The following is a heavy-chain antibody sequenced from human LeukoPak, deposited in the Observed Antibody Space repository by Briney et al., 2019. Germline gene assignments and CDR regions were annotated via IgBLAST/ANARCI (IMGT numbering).Heavy chain of an antibody. Sequence: KTSETLSLTCTVSGGSISSGSYYWSWIRQPAGKGLEWIGRIYTSGSTNYNPSLKSRVTISVDTSKNQFSLKLSSVTAADTAVYYCARDQFGGNRGLWFDPWGQGTLVTVSS. J-gene: IGHJ5*02. D-gene: IGHD3-10*01. V-gene: IGHV4-61*02. CDR3: ARDQFGGNRGLWFDP. CDR2: IYTSGST. CDR1: GGSISSGSYY.